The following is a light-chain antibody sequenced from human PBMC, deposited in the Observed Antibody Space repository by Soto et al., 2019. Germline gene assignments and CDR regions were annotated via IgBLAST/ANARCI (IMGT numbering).Light chain of an antibody. Sequence: SARTQPASNSRAHGQSITISFTGTSSDIQSYNLVTWYQQHPGKAPKLMIYEVTKRPSGVSTRFSGSKSGTTASLTISGLQAEDEADYYCCSPAGSGTYVFGTGTNVT. J-gene: IGLJ1*01. CDR1: SSDIQSYNL. CDR2: EVT. V-gene: IGLV2-23*02. CDR3: CSPAGSGTYV.